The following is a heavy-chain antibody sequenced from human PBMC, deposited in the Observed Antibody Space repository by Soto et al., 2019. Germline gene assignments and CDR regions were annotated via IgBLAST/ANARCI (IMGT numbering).Heavy chain of an antibody. V-gene: IGHV3-21*01. CDR2: ISSSSSYI. J-gene: IGHJ3*02. Sequence: GGSLRLSCTASGFTLRSYSMNWVRQAPGKGLEWVSSISSSSSYIYYADSVKGRFTISRDNAKNSLYLQMNSLRAEDTAVYYCGRWSRLDAFDIWGQGTMVTVSS. D-gene: IGHD2-15*01. CDR3: GRWSRLDAFDI. CDR1: GFTLRSYS.